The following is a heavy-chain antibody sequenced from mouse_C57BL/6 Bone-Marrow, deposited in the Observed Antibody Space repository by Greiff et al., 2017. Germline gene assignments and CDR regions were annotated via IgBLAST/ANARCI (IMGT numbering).Heavy chain of an antibody. CDR3: ARLIYYGYDEGDYFDY. D-gene: IGHD2-2*01. J-gene: IGHJ2*01. CDR1: GFTFSDYY. V-gene: IGHV5-12*01. CDR2: ISNGGGST. Sequence: EVNLVESGGGLVQPGGSLKLSCAASGFTFSDYYMYWVRQTPEKRLEWVAYISNGGGSTYYPDTVKGRFTISRDNAKNTLYLQMSRLKSEDTAMYYCARLIYYGYDEGDYFDYWGQGTTLTVSS.